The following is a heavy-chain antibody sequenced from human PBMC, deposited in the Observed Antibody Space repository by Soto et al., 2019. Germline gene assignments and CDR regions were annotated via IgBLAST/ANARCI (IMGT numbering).Heavy chain of an antibody. CDR2: FGVDYVT. Sequence: EVQLLESGGGLIQPGGSLRLSCATFGFSFSNYAMSWVRQAPGKGLEWVSGFGVDYVTYYADSVRGRFTISRDNSKNTLYLQMISVRAEDTALYYCAKAKGSFDHTGPDQWGQGTLVTVSS. J-gene: IGHJ4*02. D-gene: IGHD2-8*02. CDR1: GFSFSNYA. V-gene: IGHV3-23*01. CDR3: AKAKGSFDHTGPDQ.